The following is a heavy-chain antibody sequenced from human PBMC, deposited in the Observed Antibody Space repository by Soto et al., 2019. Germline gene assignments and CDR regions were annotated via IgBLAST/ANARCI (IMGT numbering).Heavy chain of an antibody. D-gene: IGHD2-21*02. CDR1: GFTFTSSA. Sequence: ASVKVSCKASGFTFTSSAVQWVRQARGQRLEWIGWIVVGSGNTNYAQKFQERVTITRGMSTSTAYMELSSLRSEDTAVYYCAAGYCDGDCYSFDYWGQGTLVTVSS. CDR2: IVVGSGNT. J-gene: IGHJ4*02. V-gene: IGHV1-58*01. CDR3: AAGYCDGDCYSFDY.